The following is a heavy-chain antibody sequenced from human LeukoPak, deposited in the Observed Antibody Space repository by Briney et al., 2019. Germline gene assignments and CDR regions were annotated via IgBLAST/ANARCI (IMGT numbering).Heavy chain of an antibody. CDR2: ISDSGGGT. Sequence: PGGSLRLSCAASGFTFSSYVMNWVRQAPGKGLEWVSGISDSGGGTYYADSVKGRLTISRDNSKNTLYLQMNSLRAEDTAVYYCAKLPGRAADYWGQGTLVTVSS. CDR3: AKLPGRAADY. V-gene: IGHV3-23*01. J-gene: IGHJ4*02. CDR1: GFTFSSYV.